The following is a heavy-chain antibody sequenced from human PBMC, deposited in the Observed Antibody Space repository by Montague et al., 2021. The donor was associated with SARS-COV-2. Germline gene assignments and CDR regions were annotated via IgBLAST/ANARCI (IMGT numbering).Heavy chain of an antibody. J-gene: IGHJ4*02. CDR3: ARGARQGYGFRLGSFDS. CDR2: IYHAGST. V-gene: IGHV4-39*02. CDR1: GGPISRSSYY. Sequence: SETLSLTCSVSGGPISRSSYYWGWIRQPPGKGLEWVGNIYHAGSTYYNPSLKSRATIFVDTSNSQFSLKLSSVTAADTAVYCCARGARQGYGFRLGSFDSWGQGTLVTVSS. D-gene: IGHD3-10*01.